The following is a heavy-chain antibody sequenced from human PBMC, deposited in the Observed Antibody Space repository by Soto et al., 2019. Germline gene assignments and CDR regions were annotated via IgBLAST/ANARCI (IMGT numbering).Heavy chain of an antibody. J-gene: IGHJ4*02. CDR3: ARPYCSGGICYYYFDY. V-gene: IGHV3-33*01. D-gene: IGHD2-15*01. CDR2: IYYDGSNK. Sequence: QVQLVESGGGVVQPGRSLRLSCAASGFTFSSYAMHWVRQAPGRGLEWVAVIYYDGSNKYYVDSVKGRFTISRDHSKNTLYLQMNSLRAEDTAVYCCARPYCSGGICYYYFDYWGQGTLVTVSS. CDR1: GFTFSSYA.